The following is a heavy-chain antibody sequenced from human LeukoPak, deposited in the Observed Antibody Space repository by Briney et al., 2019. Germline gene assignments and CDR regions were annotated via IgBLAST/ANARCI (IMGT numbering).Heavy chain of an antibody. V-gene: IGHV3-30*02. CDR3: AKGKWELRADYFDY. CDR1: GFTFSSYG. D-gene: IGHD1-26*01. CDR2: IRYDGSNK. Sequence: GGSLRLSCAASGFTFSSYGMHWVRQAPGKGLGWVAFIRYDGSNKYYADSVKGRFTISRDNSKNTLNLQMNCLRTEDTAVYYCAKGKWELRADYFDYWGQGTLVTVSS. J-gene: IGHJ4*02.